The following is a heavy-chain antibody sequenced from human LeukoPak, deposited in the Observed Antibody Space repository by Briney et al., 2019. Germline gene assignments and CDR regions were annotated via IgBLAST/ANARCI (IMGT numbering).Heavy chain of an antibody. D-gene: IGHD3-3*01. CDR1: GGSISSYY. V-gene: IGHV4-59*01. Sequence: SETLSLTCTVSGGSISSYYWSWIRQPPGKGLEWIGYIYYSGSTNYNPSLKSRVTISVDTSKNQFSLKLSSVTAADTAVYYCTRVRAPDFYFDYWGQGTLVTVSS. J-gene: IGHJ4*02. CDR3: TRVRAPDFYFDY. CDR2: IYYSGST.